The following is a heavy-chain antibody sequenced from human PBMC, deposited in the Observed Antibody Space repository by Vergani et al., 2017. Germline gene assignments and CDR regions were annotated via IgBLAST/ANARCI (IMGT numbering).Heavy chain of an antibody. D-gene: IGHD3-10*01. CDR1: GFSIDNGYY. V-gene: IGHV4-38-2*01. J-gene: IGHJ3*01. CDR3: ARPVGPSAIADGYHV. Sequence: QVQLQESGPGLVKPSETLSLTCAVSGFSIDNGYYWGFIRQPPGKGLEWIGSISSSGSPYYNPTLKSRLAFSVDTSKNLFSLRLKSVTATDTGMYYCARPVGPSAIADGYHVWGQGTMVTVS. CDR2: ISSSGSP.